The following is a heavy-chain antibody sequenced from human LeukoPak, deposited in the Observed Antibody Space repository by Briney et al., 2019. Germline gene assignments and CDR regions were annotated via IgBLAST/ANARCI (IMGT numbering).Heavy chain of an antibody. CDR1: GGTFSSYA. J-gene: IGHJ4*02. CDR3: ARSALSVTAIPSGFDY. D-gene: IGHD2-21*02. V-gene: IGHV1-69*06. Sequence: SVKVSCKASGGTFSSYAISWVRQAPGQGLEWMGGIIPIFGTANYAQKFQGRVTITADKSTSTAYMELSSLRSEDTAVYYCARSALSVTAIPSGFDYWGQGTLVTVSS. CDR2: IIPIFGTA.